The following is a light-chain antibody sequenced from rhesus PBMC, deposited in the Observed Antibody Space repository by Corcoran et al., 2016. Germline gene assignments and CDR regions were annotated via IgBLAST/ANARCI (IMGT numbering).Light chain of an antibody. J-gene: IGKJ3*01. V-gene: IGKV1-74*01. CDR2: KAS. CDR1: ENVNNY. Sequence: DIQMTQSPSSLSASVGDRVTITCRASENVNNYLHWYQQKPWKAPKLLICKASTLQSGVPSRFRGSGSGTDLTLTISGLQPEDFATYCCQHSYGTPFTFGPGTKLDIK. CDR3: QHSYGTPFT.